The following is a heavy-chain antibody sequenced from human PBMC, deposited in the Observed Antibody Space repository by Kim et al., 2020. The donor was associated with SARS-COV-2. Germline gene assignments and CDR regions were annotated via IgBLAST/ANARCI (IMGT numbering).Heavy chain of an antibody. D-gene: IGHD5-18*01. Sequence: SETLSLTCTVSGGSISSGGYYWSWIRQHPGKGLEWIGYIYYSGSTYYNPSLKSRVTISVDTSKNQFSLKLSSVTAADTAVYYCARVERGYSYGSKWFDPWGQGTLVTVSS. CDR2: IYYSGST. J-gene: IGHJ5*02. V-gene: IGHV4-31*03. CDR1: GGSISSGGYY. CDR3: ARVERGYSYGSKWFDP.